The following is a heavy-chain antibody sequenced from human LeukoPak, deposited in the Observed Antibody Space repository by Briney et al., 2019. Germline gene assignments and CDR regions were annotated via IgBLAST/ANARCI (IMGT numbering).Heavy chain of an antibody. CDR1: GGTFSSYA. CDR3: ARTHDYGDAYYFDY. CDR2: IIPILGIA. J-gene: IGHJ4*02. D-gene: IGHD4-17*01. V-gene: IGHV1-69*04. Sequence: ASVKVSCKASGGTFSSYAISLVRQAPGQGLEWMGRIIPILGIANYAQKFQGRVTITADKSTSTAYMELSSLRSEDTAVYYCARTHDYGDAYYFDYWGQGTLVTVSS.